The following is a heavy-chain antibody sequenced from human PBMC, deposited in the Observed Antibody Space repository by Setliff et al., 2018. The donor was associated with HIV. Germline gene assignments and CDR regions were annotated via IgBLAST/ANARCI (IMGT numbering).Heavy chain of an antibody. CDR1: GGYISSTNW. J-gene: IGHJ5*02. CDR3: ARDGGFGDQGGNWFDP. CDR2: ISHSGST. V-gene: IGHV4-4*02. Sequence: PSETLSLTCAVSGGYISSTNWWSWVRQTPGKGLEWIGEISHSGSTNYNPSLKSRVTILVDKSKNQFSLKLSSVTAADTAVYYCARDGGFGDQGGNWFDPWGQGTLVT. D-gene: IGHD3-10*01.